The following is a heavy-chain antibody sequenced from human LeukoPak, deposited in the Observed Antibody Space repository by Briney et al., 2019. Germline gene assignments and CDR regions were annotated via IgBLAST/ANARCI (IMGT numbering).Heavy chain of an antibody. D-gene: IGHD2-15*01. Sequence: PGGSLRLSCAASGFTFRSYEMNWVRQAPGKGLEWVSYISSSSSTIYYSDSLKGRFTISRDNAKNSLYLQMNSLRAEDTAVYYCARDPGYCSGGSCYPHYYMDVWGKGTTVTVSS. CDR1: GFTFRSYE. CDR3: ARDPGYCSGGSCYPHYYMDV. V-gene: IGHV3-48*03. CDR2: ISSSSSTI. J-gene: IGHJ6*03.